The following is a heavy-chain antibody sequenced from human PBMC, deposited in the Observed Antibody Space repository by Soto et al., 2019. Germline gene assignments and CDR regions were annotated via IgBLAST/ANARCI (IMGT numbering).Heavy chain of an antibody. V-gene: IGHV1-2*02. CDR1: GYILTGYS. J-gene: IGHJ6*02. CDR3: ARGYGSSPNMELRFGMDV. D-gene: IGHD5-18*01. Sequence: QVYLVQSGAEVRRPGASVKVSCTAFGYILTGYSLHWVRQAPGQGLEWMGWIDPNSGATNSAERFHGRVSMTRETAISAGYLELSSLRSDDTAVYYCARGYGSSPNMELRFGMDVWGQGTTISVSS. CDR2: IDPNSGAT.